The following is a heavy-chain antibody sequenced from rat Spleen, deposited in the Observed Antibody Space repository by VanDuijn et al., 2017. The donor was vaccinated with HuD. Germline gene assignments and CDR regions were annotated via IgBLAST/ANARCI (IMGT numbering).Heavy chain of an antibody. CDR3: ARWVGGFDY. Sequence: EVQLQESGPGLVKPSQSLSLTCSVTGYSITSSYRWNWIRKFPGNKLEWMGYINSAGSTNYNPSLKSRISIPRSTSKNQFFLQVNSVTTEDTATDDCARWVGGFDYWGQGVMVTVSS. J-gene: IGHJ2*01. D-gene: IGHD1-7*01. V-gene: IGHV3-3*01. CDR2: INSAGST. CDR1: GYSITSSYR.